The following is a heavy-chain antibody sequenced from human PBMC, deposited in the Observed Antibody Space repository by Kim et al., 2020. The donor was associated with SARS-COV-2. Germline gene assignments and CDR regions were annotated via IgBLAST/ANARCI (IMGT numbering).Heavy chain of an antibody. D-gene: IGHD3-22*01. CDR2: INPTGVST. CDR1: GYTFTSYY. V-gene: IGHV1-46*01. J-gene: IGHJ4*02. Sequence: ASVKVSCKASGYTFTSYYIHWVRQAPGQGLEWMGIINPTGVSTNSAEKFQGRVTMTRDTSTNTVYMELSSLRSEDTAVYYCARASDYFDSSGCDWGQGTLVTVSS. CDR3: ARASDYFDSSGCD.